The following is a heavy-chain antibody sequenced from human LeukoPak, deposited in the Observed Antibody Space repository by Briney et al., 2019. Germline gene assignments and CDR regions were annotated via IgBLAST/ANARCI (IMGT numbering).Heavy chain of an antibody. J-gene: IGHJ4*02. Sequence: GGSLRLSCAASILTFNADVMGWVRQAPGKGLECISAISGSGGRTYYADSVKGRFTISRDDAKNSLYLQMNSLRVEDTAVYHCVRYFTAVAPTLRLDYWGQGTLVTVSS. D-gene: IGHD6-19*01. CDR2: ISGSGGRT. CDR3: VRYFTAVAPTLRLDY. V-gene: IGHV3-23*01. CDR1: ILTFNADV.